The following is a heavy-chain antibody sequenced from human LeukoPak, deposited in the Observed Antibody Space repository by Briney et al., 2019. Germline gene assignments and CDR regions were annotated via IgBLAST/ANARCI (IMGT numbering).Heavy chain of an antibody. J-gene: IGHJ3*02. V-gene: IGHV1-69*04. CDR3: ARGSGPLAVAVLSGAFDI. D-gene: IGHD6-19*01. CDR1: GGTFSSYA. Sequence: SVKVSCKASGGTFSSYAISWVRQAPGQGLEWMGRIIPILGIANYARKFQGRVTITADKSTSTAYMELSSLRSEDTAVYYCARGSGPLAVAVLSGAFDIWGQGTMVTVSS. CDR2: IIPILGIA.